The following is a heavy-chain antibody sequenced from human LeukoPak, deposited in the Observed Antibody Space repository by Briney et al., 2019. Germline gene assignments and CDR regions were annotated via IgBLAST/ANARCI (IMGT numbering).Heavy chain of an antibody. Sequence: SPSETLSLTCTVSGGSISTSNYYWGWIRQPPGKGLEWIGNIFYSGSTYYSPSLRSRVTISLDTSRNQFSLKLNSVTAADTAVYYCARDGATTGWEYNFDIWGQGTLVTVSS. CDR3: ARDGATTGWEYNFDI. CDR2: IFYSGST. V-gene: IGHV4-39*07. J-gene: IGHJ4*02. CDR1: GGSISTSNYY. D-gene: IGHD1-1*01.